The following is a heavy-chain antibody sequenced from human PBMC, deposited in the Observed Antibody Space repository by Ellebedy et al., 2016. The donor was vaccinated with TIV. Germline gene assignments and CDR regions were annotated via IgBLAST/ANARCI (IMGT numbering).Heavy chain of an antibody. CDR3: ARYISEYTSSWFNWFDP. Sequence: ASVKVSCKASGYTFTDYYVHWVRQAPGKGLEWMGWINPNSGGTIYAQKCQGRVTMTRDTSISTAYMELSRLKSDDTAVYYCARYISEYTSSWFNWFDPWGQGTLVTVSS. CDR2: INPNSGGT. V-gene: IGHV1-2*02. CDR1: GYTFTDYY. J-gene: IGHJ5*02. D-gene: IGHD6-13*01.